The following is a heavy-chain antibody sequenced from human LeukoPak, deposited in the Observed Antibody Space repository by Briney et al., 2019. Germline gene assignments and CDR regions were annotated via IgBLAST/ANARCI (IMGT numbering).Heavy chain of an antibody. CDR2: ISDSGGST. J-gene: IGHJ6*02. V-gene: IGHV3-64D*09. CDR3: VRGYSFGPYGMDV. CDR1: GFPFSSYA. Sequence: PGGSLRLSCSTSGFPFSSYAMHWVRQAPGKGLEYDSAISDSGGSTYYADSVKGRFTISRDNSKNTLYLQMSSLRAEDTAVYFCVRGYSFGPYGMDVWGQGTTVTVS. D-gene: IGHD2-15*01.